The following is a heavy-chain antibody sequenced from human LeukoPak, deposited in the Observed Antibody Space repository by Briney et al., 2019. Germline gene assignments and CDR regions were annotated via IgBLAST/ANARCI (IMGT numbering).Heavy chain of an antibody. J-gene: IGHJ4*02. CDR2: MSSSGSTI. V-gene: IGHV3-11*04. Sequence: GGSLRLSCAASGFTFNDYYMSWIRQAPGKGLEWVSYMSSSGSTIYYADSVKGRFTISRDNAKNSLFLQMNSLRVEDTAVYYCASAGYCTSTSCYVDYWGQGTLVTVSS. D-gene: IGHD2-2*01. CDR3: ASAGYCTSTSCYVDY. CDR1: GFTFNDYY.